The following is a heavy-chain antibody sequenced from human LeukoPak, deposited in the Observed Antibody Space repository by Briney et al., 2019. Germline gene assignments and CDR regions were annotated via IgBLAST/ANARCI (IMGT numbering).Heavy chain of an antibody. CDR1: GGSISSSTYY. J-gene: IGHJ4*02. CDR3: ARDSYFLGELSPSTDY. CDR2: IFYSGRT. Sequence: PSETLSLTCTVSGGSISSSTYYWGWIRQPPGKGLEWIGSIFYSGRTYYNPSLKSRVTMSVDTSKNQFSLRLSSVNAADTAVYYCARDSYFLGELSPSTDYWGQGTLVTVSS. V-gene: IGHV4-39*07. D-gene: IGHD3-16*02.